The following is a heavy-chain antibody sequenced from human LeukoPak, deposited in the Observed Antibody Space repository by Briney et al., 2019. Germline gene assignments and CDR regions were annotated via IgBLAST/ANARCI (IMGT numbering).Heavy chain of an antibody. J-gene: IGHJ5*02. CDR1: GGSISSYY. CDR3: ARAGAWQIDP. V-gene: IGHV4-59*01. Sequence: SETLSLTCTVSGGSISSYYWSWIRQPPGKGLEWIGHIFYTGSTTYNPSLKSRVTISVDKSKNQFSLKLGSVTTADTAVYYCARAGAWQIDPWGQGTLVTVSS. D-gene: IGHD3-10*01. CDR2: IFYTGST.